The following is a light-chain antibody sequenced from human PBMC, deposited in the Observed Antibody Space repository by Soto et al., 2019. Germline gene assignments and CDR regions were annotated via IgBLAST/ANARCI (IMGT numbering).Light chain of an antibody. CDR1: QSVSSSY. CDR3: HQNGSSMYT. V-gene: IGKV3-20*01. J-gene: IGKJ2*01. Sequence: EIVLTQSPGTLSLSPGERATLSCRASQSVSSSYLAWYQQKPGQAPRLLIYGASSRATGIPDRFSGSGSGTDFTLTISRLEPEDCAVYYCHQNGSSMYTFGQGTKLEIK. CDR2: GAS.